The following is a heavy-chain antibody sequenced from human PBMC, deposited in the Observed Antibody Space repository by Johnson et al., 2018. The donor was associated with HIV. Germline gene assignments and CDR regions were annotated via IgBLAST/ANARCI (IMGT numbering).Heavy chain of an antibody. V-gene: IGHV3-15*01. J-gene: IGHJ3*02. CDR2: IKSKTDGGTT. CDR1: GFTFSSYW. D-gene: IGHD2-21*02. CDR3: ARGRGGYWSDAFDI. Sequence: VQLVESGGGLVQPGGSLRLSCAASGFTFSSYWMHWVRQAPGKGLVWVSRIKSKTDGGTTDYAAPVKGRFTISRDDSKNTLYLQMNSLRTEDTAVYYCARGRGGYWSDAFDIWGQGTMVAV.